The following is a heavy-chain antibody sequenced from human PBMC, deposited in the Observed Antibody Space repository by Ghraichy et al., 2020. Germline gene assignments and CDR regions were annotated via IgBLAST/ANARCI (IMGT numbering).Heavy chain of an antibody. CDR1: GGSISSYY. D-gene: IGHD1-26*01. V-gene: IGHV4-59*01. Sequence: SETLSLTCTVSGGSISSYYWSWIRQPPGKGLEWIGYIYYSGSTNYNPSLKSRVTISVDTSTNQFSLKLSSVTAADTAVYYCARDVGQPGAFDIWGQGTMVTVSS. J-gene: IGHJ3*02. CDR2: IYYSGST. CDR3: ARDVGQPGAFDI.